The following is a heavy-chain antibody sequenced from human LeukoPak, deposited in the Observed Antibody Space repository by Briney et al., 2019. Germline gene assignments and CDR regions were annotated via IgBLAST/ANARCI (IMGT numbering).Heavy chain of an antibody. D-gene: IGHD6-19*01. CDR2: IYYSGST. CDR1: GGSISSGDYY. J-gene: IGHJ4*02. Sequence: SETLSLTRTVSGGSISSGDYYWSWIRQPPGKGLEWIGYIYYSGSTYYNPSLKGRVTISVDTSKNQFSLKLSSVTAADTAVYNCARVGSSGWYYYFDYWGQGTLVTVSS. V-gene: IGHV4-30-4*08. CDR3: ARVGSSGWYYYFDY.